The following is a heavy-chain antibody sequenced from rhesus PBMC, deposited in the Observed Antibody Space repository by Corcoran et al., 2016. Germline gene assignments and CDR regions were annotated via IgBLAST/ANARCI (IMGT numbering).Heavy chain of an antibody. D-gene: IGHD3-3*01. V-gene: IGHV3-54*02. Sequence: EVQLVESGGGLVQPGGSLRLSCAASGFTFSSYGIHWVRQAPGKGLEWVAVISYDGSKKYYADSVKYLFTISRCNSMNMLYLQMNNLTLEDTAVYYCAGVGVQYLDWSPSHALDYWGQGVLVTVSS. CDR2: ISYDGSKK. J-gene: IGHJ4*01. CDR1: GFTFSSYG. CDR3: AGVGVQYLDWSPSHALDY.